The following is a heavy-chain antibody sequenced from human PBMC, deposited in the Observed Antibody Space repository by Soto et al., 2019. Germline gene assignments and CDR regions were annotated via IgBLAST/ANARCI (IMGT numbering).Heavy chain of an antibody. CDR2: INPSSGGT. CDR1: GYTFTGYY. J-gene: IGHJ5*02. V-gene: IGHV1-2*04. CDR3: ARGWDYYDSSGYYNWFDP. D-gene: IGHD3-22*01. Sequence: GASVKVSCKSSGYTFTGYYIHWVRQAPGQGLEWMGWINPSSGGTNYAQKFQGWVTMTRDTSISTAYMELSRLRSDDTAVYYCARGWDYYDSSGYYNWFDPWGQRTLVTVS.